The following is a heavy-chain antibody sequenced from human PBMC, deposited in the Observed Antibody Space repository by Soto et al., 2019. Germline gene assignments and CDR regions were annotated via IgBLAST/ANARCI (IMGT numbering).Heavy chain of an antibody. CDR3: ARDRGIYCTNGVCYRPYYYYYGMDV. D-gene: IGHD2-8*01. Sequence: PSVKVSCKASGYTFTSYGISWVRQAPGQGLEWMGWISAYNGNTNYAQKLQGRVTMTTDTSTSTAYMELRSLRSDDTAVYYCARDRGIYCTNGVCYRPYYYYYGMDVWGQGTTVTVSS. V-gene: IGHV1-18*04. CDR1: GYTFTSYG. CDR2: ISAYNGNT. J-gene: IGHJ6*02.